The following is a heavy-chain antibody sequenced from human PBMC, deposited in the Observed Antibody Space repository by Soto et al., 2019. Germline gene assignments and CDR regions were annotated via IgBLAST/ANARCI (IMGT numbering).Heavy chain of an antibody. D-gene: IGHD3-22*01. J-gene: IGHJ4*02. CDR1: GYTFTSYG. CDR3: ARETYYYDSSGYYSGGVDY. Sequence: QVQLVQSGAEVKKPGASVKVSCKASGYTFTSYGISWVRQAPGQGLEWMGWISAYNGNTNYAQKLQGRVTMTTDTSTSTAYMELRSLRSDDTAVYYCARETYYYDSSGYYSGGVDYWGQGTLVTVSS. CDR2: ISAYNGNT. V-gene: IGHV1-18*01.